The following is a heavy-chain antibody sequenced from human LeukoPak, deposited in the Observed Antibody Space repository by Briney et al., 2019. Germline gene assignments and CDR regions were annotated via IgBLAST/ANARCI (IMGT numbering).Heavy chain of an antibody. Sequence: WASVKLSCKASGGTFSSYAISWVRQAPGQGLEWMGGIIPIFGTANYAQKFQGRVTITADKSTSTAYMELSSLRSEDTAVYYCARVIAVAQAFDIWGQGTMVTVSP. D-gene: IGHD6-19*01. CDR1: GGTFSSYA. CDR3: ARVIAVAQAFDI. CDR2: IIPIFGTA. J-gene: IGHJ3*02. V-gene: IGHV1-69*06.